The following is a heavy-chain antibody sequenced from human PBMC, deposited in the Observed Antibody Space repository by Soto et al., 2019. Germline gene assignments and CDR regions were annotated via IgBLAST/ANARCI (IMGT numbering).Heavy chain of an antibody. CDR2: IKSKTDGETT. V-gene: IGHV3-15*07. J-gene: IGHJ4*02. CDR1: GVTFTYAW. Sequence: EVQLVESGGGLVKPGGSLRLSCAASGVTFTYAWMNWVRQAPGKGLEWVARIKSKTDGETTDYAAPVKGRFTISRDDLKTETTLYLQMNSLKADDTAVYYCTSGYGVSDLDGHWGQGTLVTVSA. D-gene: IGHD5-12*01. CDR3: TSGYGVSDLDGH.